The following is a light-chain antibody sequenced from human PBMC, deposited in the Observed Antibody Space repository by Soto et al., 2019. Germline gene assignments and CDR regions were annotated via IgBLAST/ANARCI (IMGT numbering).Light chain of an antibody. CDR1: QSVNTY. CDR3: QQGYSNPWT. V-gene: IGKV1-39*01. J-gene: IGKJ1*01. CDR2: AAS. Sequence: DIQMTPSPSSVSASVGDRVTITCRASQSVNTYLHWYQKKAGQAPKLLIYAASNLQSGVPSRFSGRGSGTDFTLTVESLQPEDVATYYCQQGYSNPWTFGQGTKVDIK.